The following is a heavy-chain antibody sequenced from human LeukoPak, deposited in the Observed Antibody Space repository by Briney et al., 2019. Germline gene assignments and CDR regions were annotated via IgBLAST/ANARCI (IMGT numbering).Heavy chain of an antibody. V-gene: IGHV3-21*01. CDR3: ARVYRSLVVVPAAMLGVYCSGGSCHTDY. CDR1: GFTFASYS. CDR2: IGGDSTDI. J-gene: IGHJ4*02. Sequence: GGSLRLSCAASGFTFASYSMNWVRQAPGKGWKGVSSIGGDSTDIYNAGPVKGRFTISRDNAKNSLYLQMNSLRAEDTAVYYCARVYRSLVVVPAAMLGVYCSGGSCHTDYWGQGTLVTVSS. D-gene: IGHD2-15*01.